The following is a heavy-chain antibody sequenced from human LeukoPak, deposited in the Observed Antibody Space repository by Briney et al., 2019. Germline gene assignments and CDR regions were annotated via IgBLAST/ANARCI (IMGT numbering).Heavy chain of an antibody. D-gene: IGHD2-2*01. J-gene: IGHJ4*02. CDR1: GYSFTSYW. Sequence: GESLKISCKGSGYSFTSYWISWVRQMPGKGLEWMGIIYPGDSDTRYSPSFQGQVTISADKSISTAYLQWSSLKASDTAMYYCARAGGDIVVVPAVFDYWGQGTLVTVSS. CDR3: ARAGGDIVVVPAVFDY. CDR2: IYPGDSDT. V-gene: IGHV5-51*01.